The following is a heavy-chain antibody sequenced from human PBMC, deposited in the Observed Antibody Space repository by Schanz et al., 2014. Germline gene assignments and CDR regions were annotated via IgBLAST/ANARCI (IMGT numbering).Heavy chain of an antibody. D-gene: IGHD5-12*01. J-gene: IGHJ4*02. Sequence: VQLLQSGGALVQPGGSLRLSCATSGFTFITYTMNWVRQTPGKGLEWVSFISSSGTSIYYADSVKGRFTISRDNAKNSLYLQMNSLRAEDTAVYYCARSRGFDSIFDFWGRGTLVTVSS. CDR3: ARSRGFDSIFDF. CDR1: GFTFITYT. CDR2: ISSSGTSI. V-gene: IGHV3-48*01.